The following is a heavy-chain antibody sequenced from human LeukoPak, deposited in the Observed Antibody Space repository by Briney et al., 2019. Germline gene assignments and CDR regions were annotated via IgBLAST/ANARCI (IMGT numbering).Heavy chain of an antibody. D-gene: IGHD3-9*01. CDR2: ISYDGSNK. J-gene: IGHJ4*02. Sequence: GGSLRLSCAASGFTFSSYAMHWVRQVPGKGLEWVAVISYDGSNKYYADSVKGRFTISRDNSKNTLYLQMNSLRAEDTAAYYCATNYYDILTGSTGTPFDYWGQGTLVTVSS. V-gene: IGHV3-30-3*01. CDR1: GFTFSSYA. CDR3: ATNYYDILTGSTGTPFDY.